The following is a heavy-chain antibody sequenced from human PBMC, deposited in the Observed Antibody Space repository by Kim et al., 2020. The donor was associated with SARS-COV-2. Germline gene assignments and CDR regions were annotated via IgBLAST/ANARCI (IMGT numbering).Heavy chain of an antibody. Sequence: GGSLRLSCAASGFSFNNYAMSWVRQAPGKGLEWVSVIRDSGGSKKYPDSVKGRFSISRDNSKNTLYLQMDSLRAEDTAVYYCAKITSGSSGWFEYFQHWGQGTLVTVSS. CDR3: AKITSGSSGWFEYFQH. D-gene: IGHD6-19*01. V-gene: IGHV3-23*01. CDR2: IRDSGGSK. J-gene: IGHJ1*01. CDR1: GFSFNNYA.